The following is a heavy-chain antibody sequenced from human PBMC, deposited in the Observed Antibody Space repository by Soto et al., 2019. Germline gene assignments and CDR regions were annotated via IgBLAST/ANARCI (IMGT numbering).Heavy chain of an antibody. D-gene: IGHD1-26*01. J-gene: IGHJ6*02. CDR2: ISYDGSNK. V-gene: IGHV3-30-3*01. CDR3: ARGKYIVGATYYYYYGMDV. CDR1: GFTFSSYA. Sequence: GGSLRLSCAASGFTFSSYAMHWVRQAPGKGLEWVAVISYDGSNKYYADSVKGRFTISRDNSKNTLYLQMNSLRAEDTAVYYCARGKYIVGATYYYYYGMDVWGQGTTVTVSS.